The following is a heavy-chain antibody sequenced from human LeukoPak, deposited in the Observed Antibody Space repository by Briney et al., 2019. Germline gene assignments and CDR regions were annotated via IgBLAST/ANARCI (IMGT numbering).Heavy chain of an antibody. Sequence: KPSETLSLTCTVSGGSISSYYWSWIRQPAGKGLEWIGRIYTSGSTNYNPSLKSRVTISVDTSKNQFSLKLSSVTAADTAVYYCARAGRTCSGGSCYSPWFDPWGQGTLVTVSS. J-gene: IGHJ5*02. CDR2: IYTSGST. CDR1: GGSISSYY. V-gene: IGHV4-4*07. D-gene: IGHD2-15*01. CDR3: ARAGRTCSGGSCYSPWFDP.